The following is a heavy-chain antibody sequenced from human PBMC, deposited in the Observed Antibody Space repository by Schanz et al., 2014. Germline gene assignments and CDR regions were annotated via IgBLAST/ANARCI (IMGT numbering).Heavy chain of an antibody. CDR1: GFTFSSYG. V-gene: IGHV3-48*04. Sequence: VQLVESGGGVVQPGRSLRLSCAASGFTFSSYGMHWVRQAPGKGLEWVSDISDSGDSTHYADSVKGRFTISRDNAKNSLFLQMNSLSAEDTAVDYCAKVAPAATYLDSWGLGTLVTVSS. CDR3: AKVAPAATYLDS. J-gene: IGHJ4*02. CDR2: ISDSGDST. D-gene: IGHD2-2*01.